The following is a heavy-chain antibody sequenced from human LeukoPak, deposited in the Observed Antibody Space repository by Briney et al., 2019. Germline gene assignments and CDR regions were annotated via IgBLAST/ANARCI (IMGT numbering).Heavy chain of an antibody. CDR1: EFSFETYW. CDR2: INEDGSEK. J-gene: IGHJ6*03. V-gene: IGHV3-7*01. Sequence: GALRLSCVALEFSFETYWMSWVRQAPGKGPEWVANINEDGSEKHYVGSVRGRFTISRDNADNSLHLQMNSLRPEDMAVYYCARGETMDVWGKGTKVTVSS. D-gene: IGHD5-24*01. CDR3: ARGETMDV.